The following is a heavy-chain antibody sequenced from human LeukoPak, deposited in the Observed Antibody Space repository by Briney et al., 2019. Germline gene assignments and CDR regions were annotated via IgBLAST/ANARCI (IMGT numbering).Heavy chain of an antibody. V-gene: IGHV3-11*01. J-gene: IGHJ4*02. D-gene: IGHD3-3*01. CDR2: ISSSGSTI. CDR3: ARGPFWSGYYDD. CDR1: GFTVSNYY. Sequence: PGGSLRLSCAASGFTVSNYYMNWIRQAPGQGLEWVSYISSSGSTIYYTDSVKGRFTISRDNAKNSLYLQMNSLRAEDTAVYYCARGPFWSGYYDDWGQGALVTVSS.